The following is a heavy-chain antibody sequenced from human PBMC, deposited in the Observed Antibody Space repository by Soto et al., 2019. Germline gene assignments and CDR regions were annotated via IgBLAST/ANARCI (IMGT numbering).Heavy chain of an antibody. J-gene: IGHJ4*02. CDR3: ARDDFRDGYNTDFDY. CDR1: GYTFTSYA. D-gene: IGHD5-12*01. V-gene: IGHV1-3*01. Sequence: GASVKVSCKASGYTFTSYAMHWVRQAPGQRLEWMGWINAGNGNTKYSQKFQGRVTITRDTSASTAYMELSSLRSEDTAVYYCARDDFRDGYNTDFDYWGQGTLVTVSS. CDR2: INAGNGNT.